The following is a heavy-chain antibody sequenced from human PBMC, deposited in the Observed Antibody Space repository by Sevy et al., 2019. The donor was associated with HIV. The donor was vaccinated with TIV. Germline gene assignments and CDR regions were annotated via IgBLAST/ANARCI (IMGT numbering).Heavy chain of an antibody. CDR2: INPSGGST. CDR1: GYTFTSYY. D-gene: IGHD6-13*01. J-gene: IGHJ6*02. V-gene: IGHV1-46*01. CDR3: AREEMTAAGKYYYYGMDV. Sequence: VSVKVSCKASGYTFTSYYMHWVRQAPGQGLEWMGIINPSGGSTSYAQKFQGRVTMTRDTSTSTVYMELSSLRSEDTAVYYCAREEMTAAGKYYYYGMDVWGQGTTVTVSS.